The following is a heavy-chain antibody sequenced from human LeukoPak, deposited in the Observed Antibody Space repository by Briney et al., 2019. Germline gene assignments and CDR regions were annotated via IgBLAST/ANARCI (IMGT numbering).Heavy chain of an antibody. CDR1: GGTFSSYA. D-gene: IGHD2-2*02. J-gene: IGHJ4*02. Sequence: SVKVSCKASGGTFSSYAISWVRQAPGQGLEWMGGIIPIFGAANYAQKFQGRVTITADESTSTAYMELSSLRPEDTAVYYCARLGYCSSTSCYTGVWGQGTLVTVSS. CDR2: IIPIFGAA. CDR3: ARLGYCSSTSCYTGV. V-gene: IGHV1-69*13.